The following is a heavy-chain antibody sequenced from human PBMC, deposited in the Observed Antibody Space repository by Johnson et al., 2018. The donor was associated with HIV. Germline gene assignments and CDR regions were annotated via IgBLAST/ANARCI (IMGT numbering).Heavy chain of an antibody. CDR3: ASFWATGAFDI. D-gene: IGHD3-10*01. Sequence: MQLVESGGGLIKPGGSLRLSCAASGVTFSNAWMSWVRQAPGKGLEWVGRINGDGSGITYADSVKGRFTISRDNAKNTLYLQMNSLRAEDTAVYYCASFWATGAFDIWGQGTLVTVSS. CDR1: GVTFSNAW. J-gene: IGHJ3*02. V-gene: IGHV3-74*02. CDR2: INGDGSGI.